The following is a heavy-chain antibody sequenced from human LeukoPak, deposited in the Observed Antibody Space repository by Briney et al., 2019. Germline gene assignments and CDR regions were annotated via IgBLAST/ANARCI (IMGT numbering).Heavy chain of an antibody. Sequence: GGSLRLSCAASGFTFSSYSMNWIRQAPGKGLEWVSSISSNSIYVFYADSMKGRFTISRDNAKNSLSLQMNSLRAEDTAVYYCARDQVDRIWYFDYWGQGTLVTVSS. V-gene: IGHV3-21*01. J-gene: IGHJ4*02. D-gene: IGHD1-14*01. CDR2: ISSNSIYV. CDR3: ARDQVDRIWYFDY. CDR1: GFTFSSYS.